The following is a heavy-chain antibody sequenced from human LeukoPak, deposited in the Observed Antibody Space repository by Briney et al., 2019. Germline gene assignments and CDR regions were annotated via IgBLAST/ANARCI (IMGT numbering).Heavy chain of an antibody. Sequence: PGGSLRLSCAASGFTFSSFAMSWVRQAPGKGLEWVSGISGSGGSTYYADSVKGRFTISRDNSKNTLYLQMNSLRAEDTAVYYSAKEPDYYDTYWGQGTLVTVSS. CDR2: ISGSGGST. CDR3: AKEPDYYDTY. V-gene: IGHV3-23*01. D-gene: IGHD3-22*01. J-gene: IGHJ4*02. CDR1: GFTFSSFA.